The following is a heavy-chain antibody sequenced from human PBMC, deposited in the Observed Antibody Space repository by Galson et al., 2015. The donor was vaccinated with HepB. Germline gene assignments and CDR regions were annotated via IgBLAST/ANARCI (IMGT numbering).Heavy chain of an antibody. CDR3: ATNGGGGWYYFDY. Sequence: SVKVSCKASGYTFTGYYMHWVRQAPGQGLEWMGWINPNSGGTNYAQEFQGRVTMTRDTSISTAYMELSRLRSDDTAVYYCATNGGGGWYYFDYWGQGTLVTVSS. V-gene: IGHV1-2*02. CDR1: GYTFTGYY. D-gene: IGHD6-19*01. J-gene: IGHJ4*02. CDR2: INPNSGGT.